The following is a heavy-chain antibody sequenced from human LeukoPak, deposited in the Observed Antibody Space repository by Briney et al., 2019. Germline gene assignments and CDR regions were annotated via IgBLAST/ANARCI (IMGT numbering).Heavy chain of an antibody. CDR2: ISGSGGST. Sequence: GGSLRLSCAASGFTFSSYAMRWVRQAPGKGLEWVSAISGSGGSTYYADSVKGRFTISRDNSKNTLYLQMNSLRAEDTGVYYCAKDPVRFLEWLYYFDYWGQGTLVTVSS. D-gene: IGHD3-3*01. CDR3: AKDPVRFLEWLYYFDY. V-gene: IGHV3-23*01. CDR1: GFTFSSYA. J-gene: IGHJ4*02.